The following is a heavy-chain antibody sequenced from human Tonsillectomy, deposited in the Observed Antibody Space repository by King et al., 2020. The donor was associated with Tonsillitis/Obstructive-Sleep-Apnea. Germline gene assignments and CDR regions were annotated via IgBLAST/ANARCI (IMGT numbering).Heavy chain of an antibody. J-gene: IGHJ3*02. CDR1: RRSFTDNF. V-gene: IGHV1-2*06. D-gene: IGHD4-17*01. CDR3: AREMAGDYGAFDM. Sequence: VQLVQSGAAVRTPGASVKVSCKVIGSVSRRSFTDNFLHWLRQAPGQGLEWLGRINPNSGDTEYSQNLQGRVTVTRDTSISTAFLHLTSLKPDDTALYFCAREMAGDYGAFDMWGQGTLVTVSS. CDR2: INPNSGDT.